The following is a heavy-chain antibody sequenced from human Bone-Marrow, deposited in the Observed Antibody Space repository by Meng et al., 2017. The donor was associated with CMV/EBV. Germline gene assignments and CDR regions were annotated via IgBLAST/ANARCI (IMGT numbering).Heavy chain of an antibody. CDR2: IYYSGST. CDR3: ARVKGILTGTLDY. Sequence: SETLSLTCTVSGGSISSYYWSWIRQPPGKGLEWIGYIYYSGSTNYNPSLKSRVTISVDTSKNQLSLKLSSVTAADTAVYYCARVKGILTGTLDYWGQGTLVTVSS. CDR1: GGSISSYY. V-gene: IGHV4-59*01. D-gene: IGHD3-9*01. J-gene: IGHJ4*02.